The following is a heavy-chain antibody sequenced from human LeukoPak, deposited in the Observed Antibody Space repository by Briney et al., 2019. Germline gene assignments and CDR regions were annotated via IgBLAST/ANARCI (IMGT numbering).Heavy chain of an antibody. J-gene: IGHJ6*04. CDR3: ARGNTIFGNGMDV. Sequence: GGSLRLSCAASGFTFSSYSMNWVRQAPGKGLEWVSSISSSSSYIYYADSVKGRFTISRDNAKNSLYLQMNSLRAEDTAVYYCARGNTIFGNGMDVWGKGTTVTVSS. CDR1: GFTFSSYS. CDR2: ISSSSSYI. D-gene: IGHD3-3*01. V-gene: IGHV3-21*01.